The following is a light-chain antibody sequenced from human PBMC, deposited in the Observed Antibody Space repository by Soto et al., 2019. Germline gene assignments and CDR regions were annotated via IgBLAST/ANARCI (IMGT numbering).Light chain of an antibody. CDR2: AAS. CDR3: LQLSNFSWT. Sequence: AIQLTQSPSSLSASVGDRVTISCRASQGIGNDLAWYQQKPGKAPRLLIFAASNLQSGVPSRFSGSGSGTDFTLTISRLQPEDFATYYCLQLSNFSWTFGQGTKVDIK. J-gene: IGKJ1*01. V-gene: IGKV1-6*01. CDR1: QGIGND.